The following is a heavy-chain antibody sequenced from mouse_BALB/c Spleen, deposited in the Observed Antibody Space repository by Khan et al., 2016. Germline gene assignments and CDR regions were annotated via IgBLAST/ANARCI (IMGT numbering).Heavy chain of an antibody. J-gene: IGHJ2*01. CDR2: ISYSGST. Sequence: VQLQESGPGLVKPSQSLSLTCTVTGYSITSDYAWNWIRQFPGNKLEWMGYISYSGSTSYNPSLKSRISITRDTSKNQFFLQLNSVTTEDTATYYCARSNHGYDGFCFDYWGQGTTLTVSS. V-gene: IGHV3-2*02. CDR3: ARSNHGYDGFCFDY. D-gene: IGHD2-2*01. CDR1: GYSITSDYA.